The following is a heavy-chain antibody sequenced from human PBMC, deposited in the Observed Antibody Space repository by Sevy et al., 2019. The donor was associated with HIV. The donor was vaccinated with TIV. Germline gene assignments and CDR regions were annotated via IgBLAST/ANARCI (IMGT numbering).Heavy chain of an antibody. J-gene: IGHJ4*02. CDR2: IRSKSNSHAT. D-gene: IGHD3-10*01. V-gene: IGHV3-73*01. Sequence: GGSLRLSCAASGFTFSGSAIHWVRQASGKGLEWVGRIRSKSNSHATAYAASVKGRFTISRDDSKNTAYLQMNSLKTEDTAVSYCTRHRLSMVRGIIMAHYFDYWGPGTLVTVSS. CDR3: TRHRLSMVRGIIMAHYFDY. CDR1: GFTFSGSA.